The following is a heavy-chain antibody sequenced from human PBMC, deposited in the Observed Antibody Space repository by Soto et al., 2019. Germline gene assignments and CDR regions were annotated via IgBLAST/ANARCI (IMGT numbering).Heavy chain of an antibody. J-gene: IGHJ6*02. CDR1: GFTFSSYG. Sequence: QVQLVESGGGVVQPGRSLRLSCAASGFTFSSYGMHWVRQAPGKGLEWVAVIWYDGSNKYYADSVKGRFTISRDNSKNXXYLQMNSLRAEDTAVYYCTRDGDYGDSTGGGGMDVWGQGTTVTVSS. V-gene: IGHV3-33*01. CDR3: TRDGDYGDSTGGGGMDV. D-gene: IGHD4-17*01. CDR2: IWYDGSNK.